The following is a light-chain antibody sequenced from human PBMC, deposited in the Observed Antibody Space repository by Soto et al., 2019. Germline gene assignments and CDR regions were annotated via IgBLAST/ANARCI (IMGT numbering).Light chain of an antibody. J-gene: IGLJ2*01. Sequence: QSALTQPASVSGSPGQSITISCTGTSNDIGANDYVSWYQHHPGQAPKILIYEAANRPLGVSHRFSGSNSGNTASLTISGLQAEDEADYFCTSYTSTGTLVFGGGTKLTVL. CDR1: SNDIGANDY. CDR3: TSYTSTGTLV. CDR2: EAA. V-gene: IGLV2-14*01.